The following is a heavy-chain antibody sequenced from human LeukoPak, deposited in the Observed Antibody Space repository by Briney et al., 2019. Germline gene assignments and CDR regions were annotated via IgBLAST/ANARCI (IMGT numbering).Heavy chain of an antibody. CDR1: GFTFDDYA. J-gene: IGHJ6*03. CDR2: ISWDGGST. CDR3: AKDMNYYYMDV. V-gene: IGHV3-43D*03. Sequence: GGSLRLSCAASGFTFDDYAMHWVRQAPGQGLEWVSLISWDGGSTYYADSVKGRFTISRDNSKNSLYLQMNSLRAEDTALYYCAKDMNYYYMDVWGKGTTVTVSS.